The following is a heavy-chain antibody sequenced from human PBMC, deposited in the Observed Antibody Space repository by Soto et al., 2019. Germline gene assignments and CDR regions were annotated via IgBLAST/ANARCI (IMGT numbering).Heavy chain of an antibody. CDR3: ARDSMRQWLGIDY. D-gene: IGHD6-19*01. V-gene: IGHV4-31*03. CDR2: IYYSGST. Sequence: SETLSLTCTVSGGSISSGGYYWSWIRQHPGKGLEWIGYIYYSGSTYYNPSLKSRVTISVDTSKNQFSLKLSSVTAADTAVYYCARDSMRQWLGIDYWGQGTLVTVSS. CDR1: GGSISSGGYY. J-gene: IGHJ4*02.